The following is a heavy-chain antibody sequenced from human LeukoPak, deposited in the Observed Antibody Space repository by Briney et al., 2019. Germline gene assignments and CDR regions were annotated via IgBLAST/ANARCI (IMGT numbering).Heavy chain of an antibody. CDR2: STTGDT. CDR3: ARDRLHYGEYEKTFDY. D-gene: IGHD4-17*01. J-gene: IGHJ4*02. CDR1: GFTFTTYD. V-gene: IGHV3-13*01. Sequence: PGGSLRLSCAASGFTFTTYDMHWVRQATGKGLEWVSASTTGDTYYPGSVKGRFTISRDNGKNSLYLQMNSLRAEDTAVYYCARDRLHYGEYEKTFDYWGQGTLVTVSS.